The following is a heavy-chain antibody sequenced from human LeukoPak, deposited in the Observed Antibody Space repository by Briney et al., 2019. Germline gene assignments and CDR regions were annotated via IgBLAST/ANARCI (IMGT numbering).Heavy chain of an antibody. CDR2: ISYDGSNK. Sequence: GGSLRLSCAASGFTFSSYGMHWVRQAPGKGLEWVAVISYDGSNKYYADSVKGRFTISRDNSKNTLYLQMNRLRAEDTAVYYCAKDSRTTYDSSRLYYFDSWGQGTLVTVSS. D-gene: IGHD6-13*01. CDR1: GFTFSSYG. J-gene: IGHJ4*02. CDR3: AKDSRTTYDSSRLYYFDS. V-gene: IGHV3-30*18.